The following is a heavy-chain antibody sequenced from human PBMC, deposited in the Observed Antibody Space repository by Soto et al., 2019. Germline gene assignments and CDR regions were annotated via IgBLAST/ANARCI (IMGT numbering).Heavy chain of an antibody. Sequence: GESLKISCKGSGYSFTSYGIGWVRQMPGKGLEWMGIIYPGDSDTRYSPSFPGQVTISADKSISTAYLQWSSLKASDTAMYYCARLSGPPDTIAVAGRAEYYFDYWGQGTLVTVSS. J-gene: IGHJ4*02. D-gene: IGHD6-19*01. CDR3: ARLSGPPDTIAVAGRAEYYFDY. CDR1: GYSFTSYG. CDR2: IYPGDSDT. V-gene: IGHV5-51*01.